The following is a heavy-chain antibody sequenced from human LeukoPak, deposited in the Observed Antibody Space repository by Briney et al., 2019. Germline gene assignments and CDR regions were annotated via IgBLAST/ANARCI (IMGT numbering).Heavy chain of an antibody. V-gene: IGHV3-9*01. CDR1: GFTFDDYA. J-gene: IGHJ6*02. CDR2: ISWNSGSI. D-gene: IGHD3-9*01. CDR3: AKDTAYFDWLLYVESRSYGMDV. Sequence: PGGSLRLSCAASGFTFDDYAMHWVRQAPGKGLEWVSGISWNSGSIGYADSVKGRFTISRDNAKNSLYLQMNSLRAEDTALYYCAKDTAYFDWLLYVESRSYGMDVWGQGTTVTVSS.